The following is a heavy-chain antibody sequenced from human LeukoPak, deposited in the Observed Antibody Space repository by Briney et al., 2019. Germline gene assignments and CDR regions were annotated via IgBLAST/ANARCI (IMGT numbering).Heavy chain of an antibody. CDR3: ARPLTYYYDSNGRYAFEI. J-gene: IGHJ3*02. CDR2: ISAYNGDT. Sequence: ASVKVSCKASGYXFSSYGIIWVRQAPGQGLEWMGWISAYNGDTNSAQKFQGRVTMTKDTSARTAYMELRSLRSDDTAVYYCARPLTYYYDSNGRYAFEIWGQGTMVAVSS. CDR1: GYXFSSYG. D-gene: IGHD3-22*01. V-gene: IGHV1-18*01.